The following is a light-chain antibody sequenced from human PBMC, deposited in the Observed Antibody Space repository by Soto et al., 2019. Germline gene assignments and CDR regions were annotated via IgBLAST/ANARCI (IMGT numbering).Light chain of an antibody. CDR1: QSIGSF. CDR3: QQSYSHPWT. V-gene: IGKV1-39*01. J-gene: IGKJ1*01. CDR2: GAS. Sequence: DLQMTQSPSSLSASVGDRVTITCRASQSIGSFLDWYQQMPGRAPKLLIYGASSSQSGVPSRFSGSGSGTDFTLTISCLQPEDFATYYCQQSYSHPWTFGQGTKVEIK.